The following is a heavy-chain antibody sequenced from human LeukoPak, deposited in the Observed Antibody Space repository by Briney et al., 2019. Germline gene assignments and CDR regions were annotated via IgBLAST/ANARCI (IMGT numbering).Heavy chain of an antibody. D-gene: IGHD6-13*01. V-gene: IGHV3-7*01. Sequence: PGGSLRLSCAASGFTFSSYWMSWVRQAPGKGLEWVANIKQEGSEKYYVDSVKGRFTISRDNAKNSLYLQMNSLRAEDTAVYYCARGKGSYSSSWYPFYYYYYGMDVWGQGTTVTVSS. CDR2: IKQEGSEK. CDR3: ARGKGSYSSSWYPFYYYYYGMDV. J-gene: IGHJ6*02. CDR1: GFTFSSYW.